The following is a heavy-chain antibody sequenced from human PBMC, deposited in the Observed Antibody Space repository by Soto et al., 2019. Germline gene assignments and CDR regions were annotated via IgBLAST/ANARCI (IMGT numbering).Heavy chain of an antibody. CDR1: GGSISSYY. CDR3: ARTAMAVVSSVDWFDP. J-gene: IGHJ5*02. V-gene: IGHV4-59*08. D-gene: IGHD5-18*01. CDR2: IYYSGST. Sequence: SETLSLTCSVSGGSISSYYWSWIRQHPGKGLEWIGYIYYSGSTYYNPSLKSRVTISVDTSKNQFSLKLSSVTAADTAVYYCARTAMAVVSSVDWFDPWGQGTLVTVSS.